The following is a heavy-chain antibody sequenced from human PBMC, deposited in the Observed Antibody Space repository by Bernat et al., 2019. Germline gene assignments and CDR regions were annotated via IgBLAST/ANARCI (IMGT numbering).Heavy chain of an antibody. CDR3: AKPRYSSSSGYFDY. CDR1: GFTFSSYS. Sequence: EVQLVESGGGLVQPGGSLRLSCAASGFTFSSYSMNWVRQAPGKGLEWVSYISSSSTIYYADSVKGRFTISRDNSKNTLYLQMNSLRAEDTAVYYCAKPRYSSSSGYFDYWGQGTLVTVSS. J-gene: IGHJ4*02. V-gene: IGHV3-48*01. D-gene: IGHD6-6*01. CDR2: ISSSSTI.